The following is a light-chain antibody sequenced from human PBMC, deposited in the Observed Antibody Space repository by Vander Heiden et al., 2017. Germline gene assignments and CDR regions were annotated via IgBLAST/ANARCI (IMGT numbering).Light chain of an antibody. CDR3: QRRSNWPLT. V-gene: IGKV3-11*01. CDR2: DAS. Sequence: EIVLTQSPATLSLSPGKRATLSCRASQSVSSYLAWYQQKPGQAPRLLIYDASNRATGIPARFSGSGSGTDFTLTISSLEPEDFAVYYCQRRSNWPLTFGGGTKVEIK. J-gene: IGKJ4*01. CDR1: QSVSSY.